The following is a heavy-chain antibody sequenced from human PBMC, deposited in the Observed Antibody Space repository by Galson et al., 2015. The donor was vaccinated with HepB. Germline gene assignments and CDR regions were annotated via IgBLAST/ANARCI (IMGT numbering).Heavy chain of an antibody. V-gene: IGHV5-51*01. CDR1: GYSFTSYW. Sequence: QSGAEVKKPGESLKISCKGSGYSFTSYWIGWVRQMPGKGLEWMGIIYPGDSDTRYSPSFQGQVTISADKSISTAYLQWSSLKASDTAMYYCARHSSSWYPHYYYYMDVWGKGTPVTVSS. CDR2: IYPGDSDT. CDR3: ARHSSSWYPHYYYYMDV. J-gene: IGHJ6*03. D-gene: IGHD6-13*01.